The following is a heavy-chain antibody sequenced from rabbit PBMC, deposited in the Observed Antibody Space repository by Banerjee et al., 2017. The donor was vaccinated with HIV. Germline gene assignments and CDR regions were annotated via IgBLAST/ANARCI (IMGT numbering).Heavy chain of an antibody. CDR1: GFSFSNKYV. CDR2: INTSSGNT. CDR3: ARDLAGVTVWNFNL. D-gene: IGHD4-1*01. Sequence: QEQLEESGGGLVQPEGSLTLTCTASGFSFSNKYVMCWVRQAPGKGLEWIACINTSSGNTVYATWAKGRFTISKTSWTTVTLQMTSLTAADTATYFCARDLAGVTVWNFNLWGPGTLVT. J-gene: IGHJ4*01. V-gene: IGHV1S45*01.